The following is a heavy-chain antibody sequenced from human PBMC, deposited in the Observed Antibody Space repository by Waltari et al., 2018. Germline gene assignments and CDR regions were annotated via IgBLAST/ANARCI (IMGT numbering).Heavy chain of an antibody. V-gene: IGHV4-31*03. Sequence: QVQLQESGPGLVKPSQTLSLTCNVSGGSISSGGYYWSWIRQHPGKGLEWMGYIYYSGSTYYNPSLKIRITISVDTSKNLFSLKLSSVTAADTAVYYCARENGDSSVDYWGQGTLVTVSS. CDR3: ARENGDSSVDY. J-gene: IGHJ4*02. CDR1: GGSISSGGYY. D-gene: IGHD3-22*01. CDR2: IYYSGST.